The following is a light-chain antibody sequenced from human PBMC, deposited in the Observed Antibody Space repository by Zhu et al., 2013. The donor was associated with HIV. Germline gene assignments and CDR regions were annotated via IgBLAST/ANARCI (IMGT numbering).Light chain of an antibody. J-gene: IGLJ3*02. CDR3: FLSHDGVSV. V-gene: IGLV7-46*01. CDR1: TGTVSSSHF. Sequence: QAVVTQEPSLTVSPGGTVTLTCGSSTGTVSSSHFPYWLQQKPGQVPKILIFDVSDKLSWTPVRFSGSLLGGKAALTLSGAQPEDEADYYCFLSHDGVSVFGGGTRLTVL. CDR2: DVS.